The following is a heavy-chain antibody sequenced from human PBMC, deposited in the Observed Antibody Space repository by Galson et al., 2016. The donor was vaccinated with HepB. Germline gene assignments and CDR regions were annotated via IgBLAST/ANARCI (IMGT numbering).Heavy chain of an antibody. Sequence: SVKASCKASGYTFISYGMSWMRQAPGQGLEWMGWISVYNGHTNYAQKFQGRVTMTTDTSTSTVYMELRSLRSDDTAVYYCARDVLRDAFDFWGQGTMVTVSS. CDR3: ARDVLRDAFDF. CDR2: ISVYNGHT. V-gene: IGHV1-18*04. D-gene: IGHD2-15*01. CDR1: GYTFISYG. J-gene: IGHJ3*01.